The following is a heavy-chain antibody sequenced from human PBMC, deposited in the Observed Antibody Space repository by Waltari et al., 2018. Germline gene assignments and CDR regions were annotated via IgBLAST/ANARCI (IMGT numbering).Heavy chain of an antibody. Sequence: QLQLQESGPRLVKPSETLSLTCTVSGGSINTNTHFWAWIRQPPGKGLEWIGSVYYSGSTDYNESLKSRVTISVDTSKNQFSLNLSSVTAADTAVYYCASQDAAAVAYWFDPWGQGTPVTVSS. J-gene: IGHJ5*02. D-gene: IGHD2-15*01. CDR3: ASQDAAAVAYWFDP. V-gene: IGHV4-39*01. CDR1: GGSINTNTHF. CDR2: VYYSGST.